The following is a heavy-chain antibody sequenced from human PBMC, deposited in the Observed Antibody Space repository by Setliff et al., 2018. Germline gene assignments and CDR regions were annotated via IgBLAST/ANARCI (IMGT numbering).Heavy chain of an antibody. D-gene: IGHD3-9*01. CDR1: GGSISGYY. CDR3: AKERYFDWFFEN. CDR2: IYYNGDT. V-gene: IGHV4-59*12. J-gene: IGHJ4*02. Sequence: SETLSLTCSVSGGSISGYYWNWLRQTPGKGLEWVGHIYYNGDTKYNPSLKRRVTISVDTSKNQFSLKLSSVTAADTAVYCCAKERYFDWFFENWGQGTLVTVSS.